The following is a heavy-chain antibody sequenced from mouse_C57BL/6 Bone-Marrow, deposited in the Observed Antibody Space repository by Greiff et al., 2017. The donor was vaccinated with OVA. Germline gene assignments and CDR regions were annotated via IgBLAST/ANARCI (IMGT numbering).Heavy chain of an antibody. V-gene: IGHV7-1*01. CDR2: SSNKANDYTT. J-gene: IGHJ3*01. CDR3: ARDASYDYDKAY. CDR1: GFTFSDFY. Sequence: EVMLVESGGGLVQSGRSLRLSCATSGFTFSDFYMEWVRQAPGKGLEWIAASSNKANDYTTEYSASVKGRFIVSRDTSQSILYLQMNALRAEDTAIYYCARDASYDYDKAYWGQGTLVTVSA. D-gene: IGHD2-4*01.